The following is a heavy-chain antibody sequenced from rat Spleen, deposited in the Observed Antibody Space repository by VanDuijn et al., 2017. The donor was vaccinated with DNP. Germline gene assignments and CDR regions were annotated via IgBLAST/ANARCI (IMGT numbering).Heavy chain of an antibody. CDR1: GFSLTSYT. J-gene: IGHJ2*01. V-gene: IGHV2-6*01. CDR2: ISSGGST. Sequence: QVQLKESGPGLVQPSQTLSLTCTVSGFSLTSYTVSWVRQPPGKGLEWIAAISSGGSTYYNSALKSRLSISRDTSKSQVFLKMNSLQTEDTAMYFWARWVDYWGQGVMVTVSS. CDR3: ARWVDY.